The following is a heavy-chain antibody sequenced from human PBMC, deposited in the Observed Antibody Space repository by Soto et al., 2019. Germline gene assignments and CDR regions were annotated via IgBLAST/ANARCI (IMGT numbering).Heavy chain of an antibody. D-gene: IGHD6-6*01. Sequence: SETLSLTCTVSGGSISSGGYYWSWIRQHPGKGLEWIGYIYYSGSTYYNPSLKSRVTISVDTSKNQFSLKLSSVTAADTAVYYCARGIAARYLWLDPWGQGTLVTVSS. CDR3: ARGIAARYLWLDP. J-gene: IGHJ5*02. V-gene: IGHV4-31*03. CDR2: IYYSGST. CDR1: GGSISSGGYY.